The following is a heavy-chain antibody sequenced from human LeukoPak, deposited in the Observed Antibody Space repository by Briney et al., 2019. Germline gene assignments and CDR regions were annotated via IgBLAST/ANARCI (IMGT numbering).Heavy chain of an antibody. V-gene: IGHV3-21*01. CDR2: ISSSSSYI. D-gene: IGHD3-22*01. CDR1: GFNFSSYS. CDR3: ARDWGDSSGYHAFDI. Sequence: GGSLRLSCAASGFNFSSYSMNWVRQAPGKGLEWVSSISSSSSYIYYADSVKGRFTISRDNAKNSLYLQMNSLRAEDTAVYYCARDWGDSSGYHAFDIWGQGTMVTVSS. J-gene: IGHJ3*02.